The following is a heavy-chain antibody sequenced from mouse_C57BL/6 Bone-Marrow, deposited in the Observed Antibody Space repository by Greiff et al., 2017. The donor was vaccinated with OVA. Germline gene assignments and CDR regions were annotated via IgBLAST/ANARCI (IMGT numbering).Heavy chain of an antibody. CDR1: GYTFTDYY. CDR3: ARKFYYYGSSYDYYAMDY. Sequence: QFPLPHSVSSLVQPGASVKISCKASGYTFTDYYINWVKQRPGQGLEWIGKIGPGSGSTYYNEKFKGKATLTADKSSSTAYMQLSSLTSEDSAVYFCARKFYYYGSSYDYYAMDYWGQGTSVTVSS. V-gene: IGHV1-77*01. J-gene: IGHJ4*01. CDR2: IGPGSGST. D-gene: IGHD1-1*01.